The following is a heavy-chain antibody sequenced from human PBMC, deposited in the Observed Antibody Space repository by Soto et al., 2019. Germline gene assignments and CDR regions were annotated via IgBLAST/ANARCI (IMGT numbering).Heavy chain of an antibody. Sequence: GGSLRLSCAASGFTFSNYAMSWVRQAPGKGLEWVSGIGDSGGRTYYADSVKGRFTISRDNSKNTLYFQMNNLRAADTAVYYCAKGYFSYSVDYFDYWGQGTLVTVSS. CDR1: GFTFSNYA. CDR2: IGDSGGRT. V-gene: IGHV3-23*01. J-gene: IGHJ4*02. D-gene: IGHD2-15*01. CDR3: AKGYFSYSVDYFDY.